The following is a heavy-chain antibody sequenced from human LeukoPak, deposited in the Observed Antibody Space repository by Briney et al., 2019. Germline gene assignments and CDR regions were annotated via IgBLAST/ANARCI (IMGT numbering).Heavy chain of an antibody. J-gene: IGHJ3*02. CDR2: IKRDGSEK. CDR1: GFTLSSSW. CDR3: ARDLAGPPQEAFDI. Sequence: PGGSLRLSCAASGFTLSSSWMSWVRQAPGKGLEWVANIKRDGSEKYYVDSVRGRFTISRDNAKNSVYLQMDSLRPEDTAVYHCARDLAGPPQEAFDIWGQGTMVTVSS. V-gene: IGHV3-7*01.